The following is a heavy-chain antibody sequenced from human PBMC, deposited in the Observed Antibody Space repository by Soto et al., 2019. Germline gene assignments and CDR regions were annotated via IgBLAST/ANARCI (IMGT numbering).Heavy chain of an antibody. CDR3: EKDRGKRFPTNYMDV. D-gene: IGHD3-3*01. CDR2: ISYDGSNK. CDR1: GFTFSSYG. J-gene: IGHJ6*03. Sequence: GGSLRLSCAASGFTFSSYGMHWVRQAPGKGLEWVAVISYDGSNKYYADSVKGRFTISRDNSKNTLYLQMNSLRAEETAVYYCEKDRGKRFPTNYMDVWGKGTTVTVSS. V-gene: IGHV3-30*18.